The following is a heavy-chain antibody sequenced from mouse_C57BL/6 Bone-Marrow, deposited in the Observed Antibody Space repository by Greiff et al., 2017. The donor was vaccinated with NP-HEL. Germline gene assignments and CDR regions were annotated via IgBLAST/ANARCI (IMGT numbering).Heavy chain of an antibody. CDR2: IYPGDGDT. CDR3: ARPYGNSWFAY. J-gene: IGHJ3*01. CDR1: GYAFSSSW. D-gene: IGHD2-1*01. V-gene: IGHV1-82*01. Sequence: ESGPELVKPGASVKISCKASGYAFSSSWMNWVKQRPGKGLEWIGRIYPGDGDTNYNGKFKGKATLTADKSSSTAYMQLSSLTSEDSAVYFCARPYGNSWFAYWGQGTLVTVSA.